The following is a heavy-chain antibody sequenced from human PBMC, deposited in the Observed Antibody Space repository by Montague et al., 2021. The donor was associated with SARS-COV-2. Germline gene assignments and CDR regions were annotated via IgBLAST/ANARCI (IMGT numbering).Heavy chain of an antibody. CDR3: ARDIRIPMLIVIQGYGMDV. Sequence: SETLSLTCTVSGGSISSSSYYWGWIRQPPGMGLERIGSIYYSGSTYYNPSLKSRITISVDTSKNQFSLRLTSVTAADTAVYYCARDIRIPMLIVIQGYGMDVWGQGTTVTVSS. V-gene: IGHV4-39*07. D-gene: IGHD3-22*01. CDR1: GGSISSSSYY. CDR2: IYYSGST. J-gene: IGHJ6*02.